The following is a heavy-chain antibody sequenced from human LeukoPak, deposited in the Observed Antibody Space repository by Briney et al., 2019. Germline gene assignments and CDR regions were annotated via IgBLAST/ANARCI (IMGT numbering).Heavy chain of an antibody. J-gene: IGHJ4*02. CDR3: ARVGMVRGEAFDC. CDR1: GYTFTGYY. CDR2: INPNSGGT. D-gene: IGHD3-10*01. V-gene: IGHV1-2*02. Sequence: ASVKVSCKASGYTFTGYYMHWVRQAPGQGLEWMGWINPNSGGTNYAQKFQGRVTMTRDTSISTAYMELSRLRSDDTAVYYCARVGMVRGEAFDCWGQGTLVTVSS.